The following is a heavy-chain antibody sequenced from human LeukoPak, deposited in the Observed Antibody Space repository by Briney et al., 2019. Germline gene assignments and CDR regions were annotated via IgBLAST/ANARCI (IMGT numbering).Heavy chain of an antibody. Sequence: EASVKVSFKVSGYTLTELSMHWVRQAPGKGLEWMGGFDPEDGETIYAQKFQGRVTMTEDTSTDTAYMELSSLRSEDTAVYYCATGRIAAVAGTGGSWFDPWGQGTLATVSS. CDR1: GYTLTELS. V-gene: IGHV1-24*01. CDR2: FDPEDGET. J-gene: IGHJ5*02. CDR3: ATGRIAAVAGTGGSWFDP. D-gene: IGHD6-19*01.